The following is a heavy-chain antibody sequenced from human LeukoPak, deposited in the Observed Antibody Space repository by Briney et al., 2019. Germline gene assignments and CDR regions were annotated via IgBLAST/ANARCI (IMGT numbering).Heavy chain of an antibody. J-gene: IGHJ6*02. D-gene: IGHD3-22*01. CDR3: ARDSRPYYYDSSGTLGGMDV. Sequence: SETLSLTCTVSGGSVSSYYWSWIRQPPGKGLEWIGYIYYSGSTNFNPSLKSRVTISVDTSKNQFSLKLSSVTAADTAVYYCARDSRPYYYDSSGTLGGMDVWGQGTTVTVSS. V-gene: IGHV4-59*02. CDR2: IYYSGST. CDR1: GGSVSSYY.